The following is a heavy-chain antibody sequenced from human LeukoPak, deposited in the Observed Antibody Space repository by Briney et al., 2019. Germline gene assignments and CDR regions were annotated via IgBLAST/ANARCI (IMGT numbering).Heavy chain of an antibody. J-gene: IGHJ5*02. Sequence: KPSETLSLTCAVHSDSLSSYYRTWIRQPPGKGLEWIGKIIHDGRVTYNPSLGTRVSISADTSKNQFTLELKSVTATDTAIYYCVTGPIPTESWGQGTLVTVSS. V-gene: IGHV4-34*12. CDR3: VTGPIPTES. CDR2: IIHDGRV. CDR1: SDSLSSYY. D-gene: IGHD2-21*01.